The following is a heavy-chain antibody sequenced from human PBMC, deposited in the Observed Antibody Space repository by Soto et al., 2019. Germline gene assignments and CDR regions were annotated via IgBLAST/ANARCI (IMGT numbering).Heavy chain of an antibody. D-gene: IGHD1-1*01. CDR1: GFSFSSYA. CDR2: ISRSGGST. Sequence: SGGSLRLSCAASGFSFSSYAMSWVRQAPGKGLEWVSSISRSGGSTYYADSVKGRFTISRDNSKNMLYLQMNSLRAEDTAVYYCTKDSDPTNWGQGTMVTVSS. J-gene: IGHJ3*01. CDR3: TKDSDPTN. V-gene: IGHV3-23*01.